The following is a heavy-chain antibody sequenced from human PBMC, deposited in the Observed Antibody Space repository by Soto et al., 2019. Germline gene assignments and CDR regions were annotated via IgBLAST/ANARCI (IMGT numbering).Heavy chain of an antibody. Sequence: PGGSLRLSCAASGFTFSSYAMHWVRQAPGKGLEWVAVISYDGSNKYYADSVKGRFTISRDNSKNTLYLQMNSLRAEDTAVYYCARGVFPPLTGTTFDYWGQGTLVTVSS. D-gene: IGHD1-20*01. J-gene: IGHJ4*02. CDR3: ARGVFPPLTGTTFDY. CDR1: GFTFSSYA. CDR2: ISYDGSNK. V-gene: IGHV3-30-3*01.